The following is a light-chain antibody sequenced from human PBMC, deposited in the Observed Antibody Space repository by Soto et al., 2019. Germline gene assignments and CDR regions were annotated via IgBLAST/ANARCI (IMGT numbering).Light chain of an antibody. V-gene: IGKV3-20*01. CDR1: QSVSSSY. CDR2: GAS. Sequence: EIELTQSPGTLSLSPGERATLSCRASQSVSSSYLAWYQQKPGQAPRLLIYGASSRATGIPDRFSGSGSGTDFTLTISRLEPEDFAVYYCQQYGSSRTLGQGTKVEIK. CDR3: QQYGSSRT. J-gene: IGKJ1*01.